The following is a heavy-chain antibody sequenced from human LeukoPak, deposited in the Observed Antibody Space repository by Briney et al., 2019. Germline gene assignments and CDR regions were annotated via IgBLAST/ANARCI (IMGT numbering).Heavy chain of an antibody. V-gene: IGHV3-30*18. CDR2: ISYDGSNK. D-gene: IGHD3-10*01. CDR3: AKDPVLLWFGELSTGHFDY. CDR1: GFTFSSYG. J-gene: IGHJ4*02. Sequence: GGSLRLSCAASGFTFSSYGMHWVRQAPGKGLEWVAVISYDGSNKYYADSVKGRFTISRDNSKNTLYLQMNSLRAEDTAVYYCAKDPVLLWFGELSTGHFDYWGQGTLVTVSS.